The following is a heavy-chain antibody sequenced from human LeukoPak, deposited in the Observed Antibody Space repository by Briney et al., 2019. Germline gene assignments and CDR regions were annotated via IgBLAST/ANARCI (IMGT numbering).Heavy chain of an antibody. CDR1: GFTFSNYW. J-gene: IGHJ4*02. CDR3: ARGGGNFDY. Sequence: PGGSLRLSRTASGFTFSNYWMSWVRQAPGKGLEWVANIKQDGSEKYYVDSVKGRFTISRDNAKNSLYLQMNSLRAEDTAVYYCARGGGNFDYWGQGTLVTVSS. V-gene: IGHV3-7*01. CDR2: IKQDGSEK.